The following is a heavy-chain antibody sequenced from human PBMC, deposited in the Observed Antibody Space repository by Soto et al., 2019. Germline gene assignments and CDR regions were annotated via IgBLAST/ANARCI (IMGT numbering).Heavy chain of an antibody. Sequence: SETLSLTCSVSGASVRSGDYYWSCIRQAPGKGLEWIGYIYNSGGSYYNPSLKGRLTISIDTSKNQFSLKLNSVTAAVKAIYYCVGTGTTDDYWGRGTLVTVSS. J-gene: IGHJ4*02. D-gene: IGHD4-17*01. CDR1: GASVRSGDYY. CDR2: IYNSGGS. V-gene: IGHV4-30-4*01. CDR3: VGTGTTDDY.